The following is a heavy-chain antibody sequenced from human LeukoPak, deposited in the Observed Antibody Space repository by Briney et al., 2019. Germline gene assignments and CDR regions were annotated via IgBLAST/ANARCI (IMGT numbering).Heavy chain of an antibody. D-gene: IGHD5-12*01. CDR2: IYYSGST. V-gene: IGHV4-59*12. CDR1: GGSISSYY. Sequence: SETLSLTCTVSGGSISSYYWSWIRQPPGKGLEWIGYIYYSGSTNYNPSLKSRVTISVDTSKNQFSLKLSSVTAADTAVYYCARESPYSGYDYNWFDPWGQGTLVTVSS. J-gene: IGHJ5*02. CDR3: ARESPYSGYDYNWFDP.